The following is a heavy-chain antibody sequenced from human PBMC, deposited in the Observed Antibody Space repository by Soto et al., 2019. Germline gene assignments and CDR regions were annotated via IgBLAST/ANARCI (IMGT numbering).Heavy chain of an antibody. D-gene: IGHD3-9*01. Sequence: GGSLKISCKVSGYSFNKYWIGWVRQMPGKGLEWMGIIYPGDSDTRYSPPFQGQVTISADKSINTAFLQWTSLRASDSAMYYCARCTYDVLTGYNSRAFDIWGQGTMVTVS. CDR2: IYPGDSDT. CDR3: ARCTYDVLTGYNSRAFDI. CDR1: GYSFNKYW. J-gene: IGHJ3*02. V-gene: IGHV5-51*01.